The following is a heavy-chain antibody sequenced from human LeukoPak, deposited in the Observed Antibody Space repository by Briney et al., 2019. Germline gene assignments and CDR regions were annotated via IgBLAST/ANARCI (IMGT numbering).Heavy chain of an antibody. Sequence: GGSLRLSCAASGFTFSSYWMSWVRQAPGKGLEWVANIKQDGSEKYYVDSVKGRFTISRDNAKNSLYLQMNSLRAEDTAVYYCARDRIRIAAAAALDYWGQGTLVTVSS. CDR2: IKQDGSEK. J-gene: IGHJ4*02. CDR1: GFTFSSYW. D-gene: IGHD6-13*01. V-gene: IGHV3-7*01. CDR3: ARDRIRIAAAAALDY.